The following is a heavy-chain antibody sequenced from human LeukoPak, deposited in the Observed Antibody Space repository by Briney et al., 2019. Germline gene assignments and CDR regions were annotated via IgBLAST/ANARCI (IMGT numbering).Heavy chain of an antibody. V-gene: IGHV4-39*01. D-gene: IGHD3-22*01. J-gene: IGHJ4*02. CDR1: GGSICSDTYY. CDR3: AATTIIVVVDY. Sequence: PSETLSLTCTVSGGSICSDTYYWGWIRQPPGKGLEWIGGIYYSGITYYNPSLKSRVTISVDTSKNQFSLKLTSVTAADAAVYYCAATTIIVVVDYWGQGTLVTVSS. CDR2: IYYSGIT.